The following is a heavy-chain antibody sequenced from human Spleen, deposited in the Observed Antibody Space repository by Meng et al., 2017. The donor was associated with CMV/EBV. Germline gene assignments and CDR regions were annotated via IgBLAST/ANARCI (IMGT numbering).Heavy chain of an antibody. CDR3: ARDRSISMTENWFDP. J-gene: IGHJ5*02. V-gene: IGHV1-2*02. Sequence: SGYTFIGYYMNWVRQAHGKGLEWMGWINPNSGATNYAQNVEGRVTMTRDTSISTAYMELSRLRSDDTAVYYCARDRSISMTENWFDPWGQGTLVTVSS. CDR2: INPNSGAT. D-gene: IGHD3-22*01. CDR1: GYTFIGYY.